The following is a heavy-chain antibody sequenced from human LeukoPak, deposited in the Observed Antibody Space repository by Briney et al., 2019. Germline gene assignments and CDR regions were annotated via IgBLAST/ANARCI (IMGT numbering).Heavy chain of an antibody. Sequence: GESLKISCKGSGYSFTSYWIGWVRQMPGKGLEWMGIIYPGDSDTRYSPSFQGQVTISADKSISTAYLQWSSLKASDTAMYYCARQSGEYSYGYTLNWFDPWGQGTLVTVSS. V-gene: IGHV5-51*01. CDR2: IYPGDSDT. CDR1: GYSFTSYW. CDR3: ARQSGEYSYGYTLNWFDP. J-gene: IGHJ5*02. D-gene: IGHD5-18*01.